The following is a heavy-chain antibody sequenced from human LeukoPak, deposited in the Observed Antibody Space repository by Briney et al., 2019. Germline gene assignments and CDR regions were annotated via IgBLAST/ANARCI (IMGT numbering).Heavy chain of an antibody. V-gene: IGHV4-39*01. D-gene: IGHD3-10*01. Sequence: SETLSLTCTVSGGSISSSSYYWGWIRQPPGKGLEWIGSIYYSGSTYYNPSLKSRVTISVDTSKHQFSLKLSSVTAADTAVYYCASLVLLWFGEFQAFDIWGQGTMVTVSS. J-gene: IGHJ3*02. CDR1: GGSISSSSYY. CDR2: IYYSGST. CDR3: ASLVLLWFGEFQAFDI.